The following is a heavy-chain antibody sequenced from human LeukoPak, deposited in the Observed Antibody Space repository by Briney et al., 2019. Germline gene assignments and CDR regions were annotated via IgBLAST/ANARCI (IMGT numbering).Heavy chain of an antibody. Sequence: GGSLRLSCAASGFTFSTYWMHWVRQAPGKGLVWVSRISSDGSITSYADSVKGRFTISRDNAKNTLYLQMNRLRAEDTAVYYCARLEWLVRGFDYWGQGTLVTVSS. V-gene: IGHV3-74*01. D-gene: IGHD6-19*01. CDR2: ISSDGSIT. CDR3: ARLEWLVRGFDY. J-gene: IGHJ4*02. CDR1: GFTFSTYW.